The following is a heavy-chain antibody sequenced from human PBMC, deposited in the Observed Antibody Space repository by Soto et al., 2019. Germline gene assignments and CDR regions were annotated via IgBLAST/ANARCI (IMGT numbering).Heavy chain of an antibody. Sequence: ASVKVSCKASGYTFTSYDINWVRQATGQGLEWMGWMNPNSGNTGYAQKFQGRVTMTRSTSISTAYMELSSLRSEDTAVYYCARGGYYYDSSAYYPPFDYWGQGTLVTAPQ. CDR1: GYTFTSYD. CDR3: ARGGYYYDSSAYYPPFDY. J-gene: IGHJ4*02. V-gene: IGHV1-8*01. CDR2: MNPNSGNT. D-gene: IGHD3-22*01.